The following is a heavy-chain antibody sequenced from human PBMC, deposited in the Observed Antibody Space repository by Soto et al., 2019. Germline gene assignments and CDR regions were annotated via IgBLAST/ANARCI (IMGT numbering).Heavy chain of an antibody. CDR1: GGSFSGYY. Sequence: SETLSLTCAVYGGSFSGYYWSWIRQPPGKGLEWIGKINHSGSTNYNPSLKSRVTISVDTSKNQFSLKLSSVTAADTAVYYCARGRPLRYFDWLQNYYGMDVWGQGTTVTVSS. V-gene: IGHV4-34*01. D-gene: IGHD3-9*01. CDR2: INHSGST. CDR3: ARGRPLRYFDWLQNYYGMDV. J-gene: IGHJ6*02.